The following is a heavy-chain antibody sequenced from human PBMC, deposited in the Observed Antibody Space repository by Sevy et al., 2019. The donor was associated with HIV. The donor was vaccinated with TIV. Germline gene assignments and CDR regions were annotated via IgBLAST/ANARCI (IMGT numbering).Heavy chain of an antibody. CDR2: IYYSGST. Sequence: SETLSLTCTVSGGSISSSSYYWGWIRQPTGKGLEWIGSIYYSGSTYYNPSLKSRVTISVDTSKNQFSLKLSSVTAADTAVYYCARSEYSSSNWFDPWGQGTLVTVSS. CDR3: ARSEYSSSNWFDP. V-gene: IGHV4-39*01. CDR1: GGSISSSSYY. D-gene: IGHD6-6*01. J-gene: IGHJ5*02.